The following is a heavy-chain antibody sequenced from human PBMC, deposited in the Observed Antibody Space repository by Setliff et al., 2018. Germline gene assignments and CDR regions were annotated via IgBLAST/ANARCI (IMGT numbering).Heavy chain of an antibody. J-gene: IGHJ4*02. D-gene: IGHD3-16*02. Sequence: PSETLSLTCTVYGGSFSDYYWTWIRQSPGKGLEWIGPVSFSGSTFYNPSLESRLTILLDTSKNHFSLRVTSVTAADAAMYFCARDPGFRSGTWSLDVWGQGILVTVSS. CDR1: GGSFSDYY. CDR3: ARDPGFRSGTWSLDV. V-gene: IGHV4-59*12. CDR2: VSFSGST.